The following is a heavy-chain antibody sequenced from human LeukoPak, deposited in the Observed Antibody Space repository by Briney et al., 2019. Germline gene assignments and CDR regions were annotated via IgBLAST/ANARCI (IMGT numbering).Heavy chain of an antibody. CDR3: TRGNPPNHPLDY. CDR2: ISGSGGST. J-gene: IGHJ4*02. V-gene: IGHV3-23*01. Sequence: SGGSLRLSCAASGFTFSSYAMSWVRQAPGKGLEWVSAISGSGGSTYYADSVKGRFTISRDNSKNTVYLQMNSLRAEDTAVYYCTRGNPPNHPLDYWGQGTLATVSS. CDR1: GFTFSSYA.